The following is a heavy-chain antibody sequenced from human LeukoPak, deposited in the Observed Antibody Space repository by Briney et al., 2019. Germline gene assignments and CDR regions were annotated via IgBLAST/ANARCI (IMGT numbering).Heavy chain of an antibody. CDR1: GGTFISYT. V-gene: IGHV1-69*04. CDR3: ARDPRGSGSDY. CDR2: IIPILGIA. J-gene: IGHJ4*02. D-gene: IGHD2-15*01. Sequence: ASVKVSCKASGGTFISYTISWVRQAPGQGLEWMGRIIPILGIANYAQKFQGRVTITADKSTSTAYMELSSLRSEDTAVYYRARDPRGSGSDYWGQGTLVTVSS.